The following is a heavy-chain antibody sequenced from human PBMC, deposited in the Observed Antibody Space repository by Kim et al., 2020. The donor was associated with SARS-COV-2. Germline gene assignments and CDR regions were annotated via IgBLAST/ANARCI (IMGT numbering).Heavy chain of an antibody. V-gene: IGHV4-34*01. D-gene: IGHD3-22*01. CDR2: INHSGST. CDR1: GGSFSGYY. CDR3: ARGNRPSSGYHSLDY. J-gene: IGHJ4*02. Sequence: SETLSLTCAAYGGSFSGYYWTWIRQPPGKGLEWIGEINHSGSTNYNPSLKSRVTILVDTSNNQFYLKLSSVTAADTAVYYCARGNRPSSGYHSLDYWGQG.